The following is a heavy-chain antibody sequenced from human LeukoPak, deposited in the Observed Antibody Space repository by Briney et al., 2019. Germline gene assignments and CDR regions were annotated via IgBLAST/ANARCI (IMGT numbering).Heavy chain of an antibody. CDR3: TKGRAFWSLQGAFDI. CDR1: GFTFDDYA. J-gene: IGHJ3*02. V-gene: IGHV3-9*03. CDR2: ISWNSDSI. Sequence: GGSLRLSCAASGFTFDDYAMHWVRQAPGKGLEWVSSISWNSDSIGYADSVKGRFTISRDNAKNSLYLQMNSLRDEDMALYYCTKGRAFWSLQGAFDIWGQGTMVTVSS. D-gene: IGHD3-3*01.